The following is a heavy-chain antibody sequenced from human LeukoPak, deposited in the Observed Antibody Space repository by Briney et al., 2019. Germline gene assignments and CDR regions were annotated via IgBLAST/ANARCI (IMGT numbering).Heavy chain of an antibody. CDR3: ARYDYGDYSTTFDY. CDR1: GFTFSDYY. CDR2: ISSSGGYT. Sequence: GGSLRLSCAASGFTFSDYYMTWIRQAPGKGLEWVSCISSSGGYTTYADSVKGRFTISRDTAKNSLYLQMNSLRAEDTAVYYCARYDYGDYSTTFDYWGQGTLVTVSS. J-gene: IGHJ4*02. D-gene: IGHD4-17*01. V-gene: IGHV3-11*06.